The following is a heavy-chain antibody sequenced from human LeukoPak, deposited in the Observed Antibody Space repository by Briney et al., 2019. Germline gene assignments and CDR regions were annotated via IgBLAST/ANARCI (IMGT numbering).Heavy chain of an antibody. CDR1: GFTFSSYW. J-gene: IGHJ6*03. CDR3: AKNGDRGAYCSGGSCYPYYYYYIDV. D-gene: IGHD2-15*01. V-gene: IGHV3-7*03. CDR2: IKQDGSEK. Sequence: GGSLRLSCAASGFTFSSYWMSWVRQAPGKGLEWVANIKQDGSEKYSVDSVKGRFTISRDNSKNTLYLQMDSLRAEDTAIYYCAKNGDRGAYCSGGSCYPYYYYYIDVWGKGTTVTISS.